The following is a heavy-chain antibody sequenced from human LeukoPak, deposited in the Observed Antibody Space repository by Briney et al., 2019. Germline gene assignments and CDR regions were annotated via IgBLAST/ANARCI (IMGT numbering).Heavy chain of an antibody. CDR1: GFIFSDYS. D-gene: IGHD2-21*01. CDR2: IKPKTDGEAT. V-gene: IGHV3-15*07. Sequence: GGSLRLSCAASGFIFSDYSMNWVRQAPGKGLEWVGRIKPKTDGEATEYAAPVKDRFSISRDDSKSMMYLQMNSLKTEDTAVYYCITPLPYSAQGGQGTLVTVSS. CDR3: ITPLPYSAQ. J-gene: IGHJ4*02.